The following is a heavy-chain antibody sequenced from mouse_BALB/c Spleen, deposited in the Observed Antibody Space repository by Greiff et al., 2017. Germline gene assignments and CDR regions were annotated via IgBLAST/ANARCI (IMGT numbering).Heavy chain of an antibody. Sequence: VQLQQSGPGLVQPSQSLSITCTVSGFSLTSYGVSWIRQPPGKGLEWLGVIWGGGSTYYNSALKSRLSISKDNSKSQVFLKMNSLQTDDTAMYYCAKLNYGNLGKWFAYWGQGTLVTVSA. CDR1: GFSLTSYG. CDR3: AKLNYGNLGKWFAY. CDR2: IWGGGST. V-gene: IGHV2-6-5*01. D-gene: IGHD2-1*01. J-gene: IGHJ3*01.